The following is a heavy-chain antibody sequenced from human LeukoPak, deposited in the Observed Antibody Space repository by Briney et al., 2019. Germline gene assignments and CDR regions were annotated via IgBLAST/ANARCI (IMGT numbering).Heavy chain of an antibody. V-gene: IGHV3-53*01. CDR3: ARDRLYYFDY. D-gene: IGHD3-16*01. CDR1: GFTVSSNY. CDR2: IYSGSST. J-gene: IGHJ4*02. Sequence: PGGSLRLSCAASGFTVSSNYMSWVRQAPGKGLEWVSVIYSGSSTYYADSVKGRFTISRDNSKNTLYLQMNSLRAEDTAVYYCARDRLYYFDYWGQGTLVTVSS.